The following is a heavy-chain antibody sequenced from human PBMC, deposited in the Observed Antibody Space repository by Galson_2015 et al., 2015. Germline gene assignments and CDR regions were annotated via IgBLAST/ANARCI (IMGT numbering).Heavy chain of an antibody. CDR2: IKNDGSST. CDR1: GFTFSSYW. Sequence: SLRLSCVASGFTFSSYWMHWVRQAPGKGLVWVSRIKNDGSSTSFAESVKGRFTISRDNAKNTLYLEMNSLRAEDTAVYYCARDWYGSGYYSFYYYYGLDVWGQGTTVTVSS. J-gene: IGHJ6*02. CDR3: ARDWYGSGYYSFYYYYGLDV. D-gene: IGHD3-3*01. V-gene: IGHV3-74*01.